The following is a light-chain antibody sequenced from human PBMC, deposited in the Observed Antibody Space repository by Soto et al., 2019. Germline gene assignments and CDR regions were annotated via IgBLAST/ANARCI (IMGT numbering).Light chain of an antibody. V-gene: IGKV3-20*01. CDR3: QQYGSSPLT. Sequence: EIVLTQSPGTLSLSPGKRATLSCRASQSVTSSYLAWYQQKPGQAPRLLIYGASSRATGIPDRFSGSGSGTAFTLTISRLEPEDFAVYYCQQYGSSPLTFGGGTKVEIK. CDR2: GAS. CDR1: QSVTSSY. J-gene: IGKJ4*01.